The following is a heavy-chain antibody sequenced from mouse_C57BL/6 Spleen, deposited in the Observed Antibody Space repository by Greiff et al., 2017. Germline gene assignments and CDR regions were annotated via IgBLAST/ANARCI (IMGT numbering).Heavy chain of an antibody. CDR1: GYTFTSYW. D-gene: IGHD1-1*01. V-gene: IGHV1-50*01. CDR2: IDPSDSYT. CDR3: ARWPLDYYGSSSWFAD. J-gene: IGHJ3*01. Sequence: QVQLQQPGAELVKPGASVKLSCKASGYTFTSYWMQWVKQRPGQGLEWIGEIDPSDSYTNYNQKFKGKATLTVDTSSSTAYMQLSSLTSEDSAVYYCARWPLDYYGSSSWFADWGQGTLVTV.